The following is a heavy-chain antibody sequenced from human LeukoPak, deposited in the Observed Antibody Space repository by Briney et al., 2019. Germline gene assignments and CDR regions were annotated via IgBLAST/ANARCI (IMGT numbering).Heavy chain of an antibody. CDR1: GYTFTSYS. CDR3: ARDLGYMPHY. Sequence: GGSLRLSCAASGYTFTSYSMSWVRQAPGKGLEWVSFISNSDDTRYYADSVRGRFTISRDNSKNTLYLQMNSLRAEDTAVYYCARDLGYMPHYWGQGTLVTVSS. D-gene: IGHD5-24*01. CDR2: ISNSDDTR. V-gene: IGHV3-48*01. J-gene: IGHJ4*02.